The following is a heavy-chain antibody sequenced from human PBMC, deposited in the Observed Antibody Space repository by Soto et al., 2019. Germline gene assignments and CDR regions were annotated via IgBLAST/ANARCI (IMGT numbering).Heavy chain of an antibody. CDR1: GGSISSSSYY. Sequence: SETLSLTCTVSGGSISSSSYYWGWIRQPPGEGLEWIGSIYYSGSTYYNPSLKSRVTISVDTSKNQFSLKLSSVTAADTAVYYCARLRDYGDYYYYYMDVWGKGTTVTVSS. V-gene: IGHV4-39*01. D-gene: IGHD4-17*01. CDR2: IYYSGST. J-gene: IGHJ6*03. CDR3: ARLRDYGDYYYYYMDV.